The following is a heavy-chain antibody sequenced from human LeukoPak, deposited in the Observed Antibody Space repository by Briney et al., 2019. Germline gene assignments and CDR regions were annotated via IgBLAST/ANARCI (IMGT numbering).Heavy chain of an antibody. Sequence: SETLSLTCTVSGGSISSYYWSWIRQPPGKGLEWIGYIYYSGSTNYNPSLKSRVTISVDTSKNQFSLKLSSVTAADTAVYYCARTYGSGSFYYYYMDVWGKGTTVTVS. D-gene: IGHD3-10*01. CDR1: GGSISSYY. J-gene: IGHJ6*03. CDR3: ARTYGSGSFYYYYMDV. CDR2: IYYSGST. V-gene: IGHV4-59*01.